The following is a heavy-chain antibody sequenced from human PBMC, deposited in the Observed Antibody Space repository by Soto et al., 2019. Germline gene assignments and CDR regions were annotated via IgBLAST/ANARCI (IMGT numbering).Heavy chain of an antibody. V-gene: IGHV3-23*01. J-gene: IGHJ4*02. CDR1: GFTFNTYA. CDR2: ISGSGGST. D-gene: IGHD3-22*01. CDR3: AKGYGGPIVAPGTIMF. Sequence: PGGSLRLSCAASGFTFNTYAMNWVRQAPGKGLEWISVISGSGGSTYYADSVKGRFTISRDNSKNTLYLQMNSLRAEDTAFYYCAKGYGGPIVAPGTIMFWGQGALVTAPQ.